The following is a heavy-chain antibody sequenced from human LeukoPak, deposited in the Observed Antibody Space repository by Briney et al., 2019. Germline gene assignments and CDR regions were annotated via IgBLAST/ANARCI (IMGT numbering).Heavy chain of an antibody. V-gene: IGHV3-30*04. CDR2: ISYDGSNK. J-gene: IGHJ6*02. CDR3: ARTNYYGSGSHSGMDV. D-gene: IGHD3-10*01. Sequence: GGSLRLSCAASGFTFSSYAMHWVRQAPGKGLEWVAVISYDGSNKYYADSVKGRFTISRDNSKNTLYLQMNSLRAEDTAVYYCARTNYYGSGSHSGMDVWGQGTTVTVSS. CDR1: GFTFSSYA.